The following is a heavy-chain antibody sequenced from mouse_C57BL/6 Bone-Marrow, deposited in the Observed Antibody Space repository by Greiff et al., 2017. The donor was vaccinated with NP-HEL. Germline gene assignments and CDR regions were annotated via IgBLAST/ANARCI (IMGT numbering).Heavy chain of an antibody. CDR3: ARGGTTVVATSDY. V-gene: IGHV5-17*01. CDR2: ISSGSSTI. Sequence: DVKLVESGGGLVKPGGSLKLSCAASGFTFSDYGMHWVRQAPEKGLEWVAYISSGSSTIYYADTVKGRFTISRDNAKNTLFLQMTSLRSEDTAMYYCARGGTTVVATSDYWGQGTTLTVSS. D-gene: IGHD1-1*01. CDR1: GFTFSDYG. J-gene: IGHJ2*01.